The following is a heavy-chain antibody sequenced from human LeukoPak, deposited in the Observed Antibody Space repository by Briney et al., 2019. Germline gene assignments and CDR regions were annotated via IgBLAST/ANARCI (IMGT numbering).Heavy chain of an antibody. CDR2: IIPIFGTA. CDR1: RGTFSSYA. V-gene: IGHV1-69*06. Sequence: SVKVSCKASRGTFSSYAINWVRQAPGQGLEWMGGIIPIFGTANYAQKFQGRVTITADKSTSTAYMELSSLRSEDTAVYYCARANGDYSWFDPWGQGTLVTVSS. J-gene: IGHJ5*02. CDR3: ARANGDYSWFDP. D-gene: IGHD4-17*01.